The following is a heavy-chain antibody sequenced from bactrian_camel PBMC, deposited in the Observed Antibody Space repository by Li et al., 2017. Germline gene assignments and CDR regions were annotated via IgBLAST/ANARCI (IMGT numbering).Heavy chain of an antibody. CDR2: INRDGSTT. V-gene: IGHV3S26*01. CDR1: GDTNNKHC. J-gene: IGHJ4*01. D-gene: IGHD6*01. CDR3: AARRCAYLDLTRVFYLYDY. Sequence: HVQLVESGGGSVQAGGSLRLSCIVSGDTNNKHCVGWFRQAPGKEREGVAHINRDGSTTSYADSVKGRFTISKDNAKNTLYLQMNTLKPEDTGMYFCAARRCAYLDLTRVFYLYDYWGQGTQVTVS.